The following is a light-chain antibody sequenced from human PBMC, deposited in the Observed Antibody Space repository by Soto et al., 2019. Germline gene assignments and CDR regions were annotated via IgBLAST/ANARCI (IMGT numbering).Light chain of an antibody. Sequence: DIQMTQSPSSLSASVGDRVTISCRASQSIRNYVSWYQQKPGTAPKLLIRAASTLQSGVPSRFRVSGSGTDFTLTISSLQIEDFATYFCQQTDSTPQTFGQGTNVEI. J-gene: IGKJ1*01. CDR2: AAS. CDR1: QSIRNY. V-gene: IGKV1-39*01. CDR3: QQTDSTPQT.